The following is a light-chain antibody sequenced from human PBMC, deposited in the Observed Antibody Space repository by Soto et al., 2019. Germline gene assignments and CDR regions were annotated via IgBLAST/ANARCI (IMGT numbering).Light chain of an antibody. CDR1: ETIRGNR. Sequence: SVLTQSPDTLSLSPGDRATLSCRARETIRGNRVAWYQQKPGLPPRLLTYDVSTRAPGTPDRFTGSASATDFTLTISRLGPEDFAVYYCQEYDGSIFSFGAGTKVDIK. V-gene: IGKV3-20*01. CDR3: QEYDGSIFS. J-gene: IGKJ3*01. CDR2: DVS.